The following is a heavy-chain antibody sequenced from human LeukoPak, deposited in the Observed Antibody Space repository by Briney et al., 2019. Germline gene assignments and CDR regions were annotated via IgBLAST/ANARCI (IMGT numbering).Heavy chain of an antibody. CDR3: ARYIAAAGLDY. V-gene: IGHV3-21*01. J-gene: IGHJ4*02. Sequence: GGSLRLSCAASGFTFSSYSMNWVRQAPGNGLEWVSSISSSSSYIYYADSVKGRFTISRDNAKNSLYLQMNSLRAEDTAVYYCARYIAAAGLDYWGQGTLVTVSS. CDR2: ISSSSSYI. CDR1: GFTFSSYS. D-gene: IGHD6-13*01.